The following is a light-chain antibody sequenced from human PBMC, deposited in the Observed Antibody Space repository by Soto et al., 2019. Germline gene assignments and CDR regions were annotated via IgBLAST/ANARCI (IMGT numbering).Light chain of an antibody. CDR3: CSYAGTYTFYV. J-gene: IGLJ1*01. Sequence: QSALTQPRSVSGSPGQSVTISCTGTSSDVGGYYYISWYQHHPGKAPKLMIYDVTKRPSGVPDRFSGSKSGITASLTISGLQAEDEADYYCCSYAGTYTFYVFGSGTQVTVL. CDR2: DVT. V-gene: IGLV2-11*01. CDR1: SSDVGGYYY.